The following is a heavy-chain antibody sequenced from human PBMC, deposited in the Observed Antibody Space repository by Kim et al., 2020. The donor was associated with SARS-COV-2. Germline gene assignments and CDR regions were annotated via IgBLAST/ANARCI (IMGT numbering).Heavy chain of an antibody. J-gene: IGHJ3*02. V-gene: IGHV3-30*04. CDR3: ARSGGSYKDAFDI. CDR1: GFTFSSYA. CDR2: ISYVGSNK. Sequence: GGSLRLSCAASGFTFSSYAMHWVRQAPGKGLEWVAVISYVGSNKYYADSVKGRFTISRDNSKNTLYLQMNSLRAEDTAVYYCARSGGSYKDAFDIWGQGT. D-gene: IGHD1-26*01.